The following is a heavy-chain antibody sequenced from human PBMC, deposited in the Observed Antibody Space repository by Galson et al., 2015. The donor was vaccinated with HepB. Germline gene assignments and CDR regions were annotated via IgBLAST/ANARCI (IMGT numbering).Heavy chain of an antibody. CDR1: GFTFSGYW. D-gene: IGHD3-3*01. CDR3: ARAALNDLDFWSAYYGEEDYYHYHYMDV. V-gene: IGHV3-7*04. Sequence: SLRLSCAASGFTFSGYWTNWVRQAPGKGLEWVANIKQDGSEKYYVDSVKGRFTISRNNAKNSLYLQMNSLRAEDTAVYYCARAALNDLDFWSAYYGEEDYYHYHYMDVWGKGTTVTVSS. CDR2: IKQDGSEK. J-gene: IGHJ6*03.